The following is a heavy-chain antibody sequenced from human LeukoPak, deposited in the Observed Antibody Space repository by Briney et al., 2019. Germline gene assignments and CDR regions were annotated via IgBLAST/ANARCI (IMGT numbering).Heavy chain of an antibody. CDR1: GYTFTDYY. V-gene: IGHV1-2*02. CDR2: INPNSGGT. J-gene: IGHJ1*01. D-gene: IGHD6-19*01. Sequence: ASVKVSCKASGYTFTDYYMHWVRQAPGHGLEWMGWINPNSGGTNYAQQFQGRVIMTRDTSISTAYMELSRLRSDDTALYYCARGSSGWYVYFQQWGQGTLVTVSS. CDR3: ARGSSGWYVYFQQ.